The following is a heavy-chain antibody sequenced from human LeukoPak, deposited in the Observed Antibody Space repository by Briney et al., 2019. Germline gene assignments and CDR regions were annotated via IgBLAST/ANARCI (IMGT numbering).Heavy chain of an antibody. Sequence: GRSLRLSCAASGFTFSSYEMNWVRQAPGKGLEWVSYISGSGSTIYYADSVKGRFTISRDNAKNSLYLQMNSLRAEDTAVYYCARVNTGSFFDYWGQGTLVTVSS. CDR3: ARVNTGSFFDY. J-gene: IGHJ4*02. CDR2: ISGSGSTI. D-gene: IGHD1-26*01. V-gene: IGHV3-48*03. CDR1: GFTFSSYE.